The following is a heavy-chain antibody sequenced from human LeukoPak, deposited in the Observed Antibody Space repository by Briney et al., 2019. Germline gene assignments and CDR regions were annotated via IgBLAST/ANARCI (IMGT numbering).Heavy chain of an antibody. CDR2: IYYSGST. CDR1: GGSISSSSYY. Sequence: SETLSLTCTVSGGSISSSSYYWGWIRQPPGKGLEWIGSIYYSGSTYYNPSLKSRVTISVDTSKNQFSLKLSSVTAGDTAVYYCARQFRSVTAPFDPWGQGTLVTVSS. CDR3: ARQFRSVTAPFDP. J-gene: IGHJ5*02. D-gene: IGHD4-17*01. V-gene: IGHV4-39*01.